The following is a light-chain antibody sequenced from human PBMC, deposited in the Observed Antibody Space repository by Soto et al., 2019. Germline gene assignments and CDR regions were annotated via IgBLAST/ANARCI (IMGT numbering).Light chain of an antibody. CDR2: GAS. CDR3: HHYANSPWT. V-gene: IGKV3-20*01. CDR1: QTISSNN. Sequence: EIVLTQSPGTLSLSPGERATLSCRASQTISSNNLDWYQQKPGQAPRLVIYGASSRATGIPDRFSGSGSGTDFTLTISRLEAEDFAVYYYHHYANSPWTFGQGTKVEIK. J-gene: IGKJ1*01.